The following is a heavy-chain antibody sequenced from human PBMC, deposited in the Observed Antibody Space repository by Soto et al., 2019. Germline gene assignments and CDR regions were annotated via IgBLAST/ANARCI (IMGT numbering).Heavy chain of an antibody. V-gene: IGHV3-48*02. CDR1: GFIFSSYS. Sequence: PGGSLRLSCAASGFIFSSYSMNWVRQAPGKGLEWVSYISSSSSNSYYADSVKGRFTISRDNAKNSLYLQMNSLRDEDTAVYYCASGGYIVTRIDYWGRGTLVTVSS. CDR3: ASGGYIVTRIDY. J-gene: IGHJ4*02. D-gene: IGHD4-4*01. CDR2: ISSSSSNS.